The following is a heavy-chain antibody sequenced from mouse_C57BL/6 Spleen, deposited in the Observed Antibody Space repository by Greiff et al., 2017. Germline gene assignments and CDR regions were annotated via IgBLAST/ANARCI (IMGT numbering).Heavy chain of an antibody. CDR2: INPNYGTT. J-gene: IGHJ1*03. Sequence: EVQLQESGPELVKPGASVKISCKASGYSFTDYNMNWVKQSNGKSLEWIGVINPNYGTTSYNQKFKGKATMTVDQSSSTAYMQLNSLTSEDSAVYYCARSNYGSSNWYFDVWGTGTTVTVSS. D-gene: IGHD1-1*01. V-gene: IGHV1-39*01. CDR1: GYSFTDYN. CDR3: ARSNYGSSNWYFDV.